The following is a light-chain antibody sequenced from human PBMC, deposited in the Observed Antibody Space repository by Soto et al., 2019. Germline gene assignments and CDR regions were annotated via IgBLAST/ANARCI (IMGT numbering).Light chain of an antibody. Sequence: DIQMTQSPVTLSPSVGDRVAITCRASQSIGEWLAWYQHKPGKAPKLLIYRSSHLATGVPSRFSGSGSWTEFNFSISSLQPDDFATYYCQHYDSYPVTFGQGTSLEI. CDR3: QHYDSYPVT. J-gene: IGKJ2*01. V-gene: IGKV1-5*03. CDR1: QSIGEW. CDR2: RSS.